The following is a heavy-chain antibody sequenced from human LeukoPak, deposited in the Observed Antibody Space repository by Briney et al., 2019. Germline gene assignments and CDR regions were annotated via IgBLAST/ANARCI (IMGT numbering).Heavy chain of an antibody. J-gene: IGHJ4*02. V-gene: IGHV4-34*08. CDR2: INHSGST. CDR1: GFTFSSYA. CDR3: ATLAITMVRGRFLPAPDY. D-gene: IGHD3-10*01. Sequence: PGGSLRLSCAASGFTFSSYAMSWVRQPPGKGLEWIGEINHSGSTNYNPSLKSRVTISVDTSKNQFSLKLSSVTAADTAVYYCATLAITMVRGRFLPAPDYWGQGTLVTVSS.